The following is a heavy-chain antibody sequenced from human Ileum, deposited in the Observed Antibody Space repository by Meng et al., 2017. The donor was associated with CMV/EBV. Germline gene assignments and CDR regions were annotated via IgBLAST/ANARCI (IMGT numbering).Heavy chain of an antibody. CDR1: GGSFSGYY. D-gene: IGHD2-2*01. Sequence: SETLSLTCAVYGGSFSGYYWSWIRQPPGKGLEWIGEINRSGSTNYNPSLKSRVTISVDTSKNQFSLKLSSVTAADTAVYYCAAAIYYYYGMDVWGQGTTVTVSS. CDR2: INRSGST. CDR3: AAAIYYYYGMDV. J-gene: IGHJ6*02. V-gene: IGHV4-34*01.